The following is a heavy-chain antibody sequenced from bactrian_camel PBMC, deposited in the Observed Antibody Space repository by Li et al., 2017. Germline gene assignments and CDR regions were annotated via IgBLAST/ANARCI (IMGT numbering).Heavy chain of an antibody. CDR3: AADRLPYDCTSGSLRNVDF. CDR2: IYTGRRST. J-gene: IGHJ4*01. Sequence: HVQLVESGGGSVEPGGSLRLSCATSGLAYSSYCMAWFRQAPGKEREAVAGIYTGRRSTHYHTSVKGRFTISMDNAKNTLFLKMNNLKPEDTGMYYCAADRLPYDCTSGSLRNVDFWGQGTQVTVS. D-gene: IGHD5*01. V-gene: IGHV3-2*01. CDR1: GLAYSSYC.